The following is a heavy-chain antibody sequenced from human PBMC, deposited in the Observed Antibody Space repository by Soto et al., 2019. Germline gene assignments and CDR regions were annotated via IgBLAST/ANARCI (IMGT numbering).Heavy chain of an antibody. CDR3: ARGGEYSTYGLRAFDI. V-gene: IGHV3-30*03. D-gene: IGHD5-18*01. CDR2: IAYDGSDK. CDR1: GFTFTTYG. Sequence: VQLLESGGGLVQPGGSLRLSCAASGFTFTTYGMHWVRQAPSKGLEWVAFIAYDGSDKYYADSVKGRCTISRDNSKNILYLQMSSLRAEDTAVYYCARGGEYSTYGLRAFDIWGQGTLLTVSS. J-gene: IGHJ3*02.